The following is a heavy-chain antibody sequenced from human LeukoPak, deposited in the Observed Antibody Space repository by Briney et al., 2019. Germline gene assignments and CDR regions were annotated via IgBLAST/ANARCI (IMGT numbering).Heavy chain of an antibody. Sequence: GGSLRLSCAASGFTFANTWMHWVRQAPGKGLVWVSLINNDGSTTNYADSVKGRFTISRDNAKNTVYLQMNSLRAEDTAMYYCAIGGTYGSGSWGQGTLVTVSS. J-gene: IGHJ4*02. CDR1: GFTFANTW. CDR2: INNDGSTT. D-gene: IGHD3-10*01. CDR3: AIGGTYGSGS. V-gene: IGHV3-74*01.